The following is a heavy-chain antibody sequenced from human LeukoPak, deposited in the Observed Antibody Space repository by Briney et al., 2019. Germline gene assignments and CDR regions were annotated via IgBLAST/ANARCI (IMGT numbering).Heavy chain of an antibody. Sequence: GGSLRHSPAASGFTLSSNYMSSVRPAPGKGRECVSLIYSGGSTYYTVSVKGRSTISRDNVKTSLYLQMNSLRGEDTAVYFCARRGIDYCTPSSCHPNCCAPWGQGTQVTVSS. J-gene: IGHJ5*02. V-gene: IGHV3-53*01. CDR1: GFTLSSNY. D-gene: IGHD4-11*01. CDR2: IYSGGST. CDR3: ARRGIDYCTPSSCHPNCCAP.